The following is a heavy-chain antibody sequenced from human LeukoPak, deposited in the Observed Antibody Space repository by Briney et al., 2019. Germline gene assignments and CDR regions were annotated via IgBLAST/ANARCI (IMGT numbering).Heavy chain of an antibody. Sequence: SVKVSCKASGGTFSSYAISWVRQAPRPGLEWMGGIIPIFGTANYAQKFQGRVTITADESTSTAYMELSSLRSDDTAVYYCARVPPPLTRVWEVIIWWFDPSGQGTLVTVSS. CDR2: IIPIFGTA. CDR3: ARVPPPLTRVWEVIIWWFDP. D-gene: IGHD3-10*01. CDR1: GGTFSSYA. V-gene: IGHV1-69*13. J-gene: IGHJ5*02.